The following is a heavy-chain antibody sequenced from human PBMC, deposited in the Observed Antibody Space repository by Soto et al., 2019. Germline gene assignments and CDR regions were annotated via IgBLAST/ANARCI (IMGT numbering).Heavy chain of an antibody. CDR3: AREADYVNWFDP. J-gene: IGHJ5*02. V-gene: IGHV3-48*01. D-gene: IGHD4-17*01. CDR2: ISSSSSTI. CDR1: GFTFSSYS. Sequence: EVQLVESGGGLVQPGGSLRLSCAASGFTFSSYSMNWVRQAPGKGLEWGSYISSSSSTIYYADSVKGRFTISRDNAKNSLYLQMNSLRAEDTAVYYCAREADYVNWFDPWGQGTLVTVSS.